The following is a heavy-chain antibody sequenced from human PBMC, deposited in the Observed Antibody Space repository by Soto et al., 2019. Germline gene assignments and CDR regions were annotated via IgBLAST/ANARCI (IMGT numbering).Heavy chain of an antibody. CDR2: MSYDGSNK. Sequence: QVQLVESGGGVVQPGRSLRLSCAASGFTFSTYGMHWVHQAPGKGLEWVAVMSYDGSNKYYADSVRGRFTISRDNSKNTLYLQMNSLRVEDTAVYYCAKGGGSYYRHPRIDHWGQGTLLTVSS. D-gene: IGHD1-26*01. J-gene: IGHJ4*02. CDR3: AKGGGSYYRHPRIDH. V-gene: IGHV3-30*18. CDR1: GFTFSTYG.